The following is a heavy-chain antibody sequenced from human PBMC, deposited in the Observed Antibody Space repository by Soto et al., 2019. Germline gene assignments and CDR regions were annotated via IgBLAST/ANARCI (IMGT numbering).Heavy chain of an antibody. Sequence: AVKVSCKASGGTFSSYTISWVRQAPGQGLEWMGRIIPILGIANYAQKFQGRVTITADKSTSTAYMELSSLRSEDTAVYYCARDRVQYYSYYYYYMDVWGKGTTVTVSS. CDR3: ARDRVQYYSYYYYYMDV. V-gene: IGHV1-69*04. CDR1: GGTFSSYT. CDR2: IIPILGIA. J-gene: IGHJ6*03. D-gene: IGHD4-4*01.